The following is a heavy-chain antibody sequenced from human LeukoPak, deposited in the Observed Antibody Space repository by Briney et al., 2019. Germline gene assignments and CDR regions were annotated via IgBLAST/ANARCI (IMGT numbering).Heavy chain of an antibody. CDR1: GYTFTGYY. J-gene: IGHJ4*02. CDR2: INPNSGGT. CDR3: ARVLARYGNLDY. V-gene: IGHV1-2*02. Sequence: ASVKVSCKASGYTFTGYYMHWVRQAPGQGLEWMGWINPNSGGTNYTQKFQGRVTMTRDTSISTAYLELNRLTSDDTAVYYCARVLARYGNLDYWGQGILVTVSS. D-gene: IGHD1-14*01.